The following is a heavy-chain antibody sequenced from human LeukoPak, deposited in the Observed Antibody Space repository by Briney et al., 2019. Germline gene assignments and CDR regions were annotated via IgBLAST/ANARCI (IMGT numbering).Heavy chain of an antibody. V-gene: IGHV4-59*11. Sequence: PSETLSLTCTVSRGSISSLYWSCIRQPPGKGLEWIGNIYYTGSTNYNPSLKSRVTISVDTSKNQFSLKLSSVTAADTAVYYCARGRGYSYGSPLDYWGQGSLVTVSS. D-gene: IGHD5-18*01. J-gene: IGHJ4*02. CDR1: RGSISSLY. CDR2: IYYTGST. CDR3: ARGRGYSYGSPLDY.